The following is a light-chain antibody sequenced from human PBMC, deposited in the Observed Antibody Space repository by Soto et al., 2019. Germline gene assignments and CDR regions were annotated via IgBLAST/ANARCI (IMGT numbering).Light chain of an antibody. CDR1: QSVSSN. V-gene: IGKV3-15*01. CDR3: QHCNNWPIT. CDR2: GAS. Sequence: EIVLTQSPATLSVSPGESATLSCRASQSVSSNLAWYQQKPGQAPRLLIYGASTRATGFPARFSGSGSGTEFTLTISSLQSEDFAVDYWQHCNNWPITFGQGTRLEIK. J-gene: IGKJ5*01.